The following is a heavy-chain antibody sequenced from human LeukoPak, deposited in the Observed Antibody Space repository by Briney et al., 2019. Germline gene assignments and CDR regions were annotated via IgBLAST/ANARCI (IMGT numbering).Heavy chain of an antibody. Sequence: SETLSLTCTVSGGSISSSSYYWGWIRQPPGKGLEWIGTIYYSGSTYYNPSLTSRVTISVDTSKNQSSLKLSSVTAADTAVYYCARHKDYYYSYMDVWGKGTTVTVSS. J-gene: IGHJ6*03. V-gene: IGHV4-39*01. CDR3: ARHKDYYYSYMDV. CDR1: GGSISSSSYY. CDR2: IYYSGST.